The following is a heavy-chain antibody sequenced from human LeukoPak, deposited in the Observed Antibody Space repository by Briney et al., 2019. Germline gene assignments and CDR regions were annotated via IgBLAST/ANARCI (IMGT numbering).Heavy chain of an antibody. CDR1: GGSISNYY. Sequence: SETLSLTCTVSGGSISNYYWNWIRQPPGKGLEWIGYIYYTGNTNYNPSLKSRVTISVDTSKNQFSLKLSSVTAADTAVYYCARSVRRLYGSGRSNWFDPWGQGTLVTVSS. J-gene: IGHJ5*02. D-gene: IGHD3-10*01. V-gene: IGHV4-59*01. CDR2: IYYTGNT. CDR3: ARSVRRLYGSGRSNWFDP.